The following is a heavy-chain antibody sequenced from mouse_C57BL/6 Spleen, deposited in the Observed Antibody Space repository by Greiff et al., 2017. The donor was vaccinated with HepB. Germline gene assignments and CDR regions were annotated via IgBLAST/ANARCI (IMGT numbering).Heavy chain of an antibody. V-gene: IGHV1-52*01. Sequence: QVQLQQPGAELVRPGSSVKLSCKASGYTFTSYWMHWVKQRPIQGLEWIGNIDPSASETHYKQTFKDKATLTVDKSSSPAYMQLSSLTSADAAVYYCARVDYYAMDYWVQGTSVTVAS. CDR2: IDPSASET. J-gene: IGHJ4*01. CDR3: ARVDYYAMDY. CDR1: GYTFTSYW.